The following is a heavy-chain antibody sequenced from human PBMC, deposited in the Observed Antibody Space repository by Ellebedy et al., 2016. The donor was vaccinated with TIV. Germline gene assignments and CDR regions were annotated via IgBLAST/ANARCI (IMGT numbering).Heavy chain of an antibody. CDR3: AKGGKFWNTAMVDDAFDI. D-gene: IGHD5-18*01. J-gene: IGHJ3*02. V-gene: IGHV4-39*02. CDR1: GGAISSSTYY. Sequence: MPGGSLRLSCTVSGGAISSSTYYWGWICQSPGKGLEWIGNIYYSGSTYYNPSLKSRVTISVYTSKKHFSLELSSVTAADTAVYCCAKGGKFWNTAMVDDAFDIWGQGTMVTVSS. CDR2: IYYSGST.